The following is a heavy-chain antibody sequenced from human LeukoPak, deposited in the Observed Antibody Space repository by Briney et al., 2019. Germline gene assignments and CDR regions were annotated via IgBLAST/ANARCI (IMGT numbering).Heavy chain of an antibody. CDR1: GYTFTGYY. V-gene: IGHV1-2*06. D-gene: IGHD3-10*01. CDR2: INPNSGGT. J-gene: IGHJ3*02. Sequence: ASVKVSCKASGYTFTGYYMHWVRQAPGQGLEWMGRINPNSGGTNYAQKFQGRVIMTRDTSISTAYMELSRLRSDDTAVYYSTRDLTIVRGVIITWAGSDDALDIWGQGQCSPSLQ. CDR3: TRDLTIVRGVIITWAGSDDALDI.